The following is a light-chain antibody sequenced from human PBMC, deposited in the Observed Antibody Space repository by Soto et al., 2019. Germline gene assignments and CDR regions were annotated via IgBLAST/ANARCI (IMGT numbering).Light chain of an antibody. CDR3: TSWTTSTTMN. CDR2: DVN. CDR1: SSDVGAYNY. Sequence: QSVLTQPASVSGSPGQSVTISCTGTSSDVGAYNYVSWYQQHPGKAPKLMIYDVNIRPSGVSNRFSGSKSGNTASLSISGLQCEDEADYYCTSWTTSTTMNFGGGTKLTVL. J-gene: IGLJ2*01. V-gene: IGLV2-14*01.